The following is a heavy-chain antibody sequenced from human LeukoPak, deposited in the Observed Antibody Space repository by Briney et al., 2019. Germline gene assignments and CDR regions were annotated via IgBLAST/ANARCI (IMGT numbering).Heavy chain of an antibody. CDR2: ISGSDGST. D-gene: IGHD6-19*01. V-gene: IGHV3-23*01. J-gene: IGHJ4*02. Sequence: GGSLRLSCAASGFTFRSYAMSWVRQAPGKGLEWVSTISGSDGSTYYADSVKGRFTISRDNSKNTLYLQMNSLRAEDTAIYYCAKDVAALRTDRFDYWGQGTLVTVSS. CDR1: GFTFRSYA. CDR3: AKDVAALRTDRFDY.